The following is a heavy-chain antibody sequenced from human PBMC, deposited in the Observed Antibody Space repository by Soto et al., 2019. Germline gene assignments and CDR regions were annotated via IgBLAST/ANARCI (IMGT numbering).Heavy chain of an antibody. CDR3: ARLQYRNDYSPFDY. CDR1: GFTFSDYY. Sequence: PGGSLRLSCAASGFTFSDYYMTWIRQAPGKGLEWVSYISSSGSTIYYADSVKGRFNISRDNAKNSLYLQMNSLRDDDTAVYSCARLQYRNDYSPFDYWGQGALVTVSS. CDR2: ISSSGSTI. D-gene: IGHD3-16*01. V-gene: IGHV3-11*01. J-gene: IGHJ4*02.